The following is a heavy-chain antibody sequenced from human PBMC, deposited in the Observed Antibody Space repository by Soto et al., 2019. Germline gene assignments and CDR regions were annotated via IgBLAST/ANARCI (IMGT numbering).Heavy chain of an antibody. CDR3: AKVPYPYSSSWYYRYYYYGMDV. Sequence: PGGSLRLSCAASGFTFSSYAMSWVRQAPGKGLEWVSAISGSGGSTYYADSVKGRFTISRDNSKNTLYLQMNSLRAEDTAVYYCAKVPYPYSSSWYYRYYYYGMDVWGQGTTVTVSS. V-gene: IGHV3-23*01. J-gene: IGHJ6*02. D-gene: IGHD6-13*01. CDR2: ISGSGGST. CDR1: GFTFSSYA.